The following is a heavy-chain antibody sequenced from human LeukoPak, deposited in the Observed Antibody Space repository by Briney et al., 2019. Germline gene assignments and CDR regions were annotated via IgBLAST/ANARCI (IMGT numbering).Heavy chain of an antibody. V-gene: IGHV4-38-2*02. Sequence: SETLSLTCTVSGYSISSGYYWGWIRQPPGKGLEWIGSIYHSGSTYYNPSLKSRVTISVDTSKNQFSLKLSSVTAADTAVYYCARSFYYFDYWGQGTLVTVSS. CDR2: IYHSGST. J-gene: IGHJ4*02. D-gene: IGHD2/OR15-2a*01. CDR1: GYSISSGYY. CDR3: ARSFYYFDY.